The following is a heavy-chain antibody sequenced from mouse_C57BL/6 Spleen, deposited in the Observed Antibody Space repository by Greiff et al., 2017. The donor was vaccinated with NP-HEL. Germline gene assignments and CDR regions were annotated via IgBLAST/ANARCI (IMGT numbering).Heavy chain of an antibody. Sequence: EVQGVESGGDLVKPGGSLKLSCAASGFTFSSYGMSWVRQTPDKRLEWVATISSGGSYTSYPDSVKGRFTISRENAKNTLYLQMSSLKSEDTAMYYCARDGYSGAYWGQGTLVTVSA. J-gene: IGHJ3*01. D-gene: IGHD2-3*01. CDR3: ARDGYSGAY. CDR2: ISSGGSYT. CDR1: GFTFSSYG. V-gene: IGHV5-6*01.